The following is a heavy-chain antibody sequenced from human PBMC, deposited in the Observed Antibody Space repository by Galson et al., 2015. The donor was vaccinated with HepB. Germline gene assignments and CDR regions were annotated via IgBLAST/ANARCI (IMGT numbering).Heavy chain of an antibody. J-gene: IGHJ5*01. V-gene: IGHV3-23*01. CDR1: GFTSSSYA. CDR3: ARDGYNSIPFDS. D-gene: IGHD5-24*01. CDR2: ISGTGSST. Sequence: SLRLSCAASGFTSSSYAMSWVRQAPGKGLEWVSHISGTGSSTYYADSVKGRFTISRDNSKNTLSLQMNSLRADDTALYYCARDGYNSIPFDSWGQGTLVTVSS.